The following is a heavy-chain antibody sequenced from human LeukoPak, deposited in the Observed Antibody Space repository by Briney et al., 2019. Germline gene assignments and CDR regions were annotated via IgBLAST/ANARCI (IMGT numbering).Heavy chain of an antibody. V-gene: IGHV4-4*07. CDR3: ARDATIFGVVWGFDP. CDR2: IYTSGST. Sequence: PSETLSLTCTVSGGSISSYYWSWIRQPAGKGLEWIGRIYTSGSTNYNPSLKSRVTMSVDTSKNQFSLKLSSVTAADTAVYYCARDATIFGVVWGFDPWGQGTLVTVSS. J-gene: IGHJ5*02. D-gene: IGHD3-3*01. CDR1: GGSISSYY.